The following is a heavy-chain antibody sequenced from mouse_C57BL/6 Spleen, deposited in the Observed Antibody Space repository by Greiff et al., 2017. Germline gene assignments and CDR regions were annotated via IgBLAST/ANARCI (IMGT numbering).Heavy chain of an antibody. V-gene: IGHV3-6*01. CDR3: ARDRYYYGSSYGAMDY. CDR1: GYSITSGYY. CDR2: ISYDGSN. Sequence: EVQLQESGPGLVKPSQSLSLTCSVTGYSITSGYYWNWIRQFPGNKLEWMGYISYDGSNNYNPSLKNLISITRDTSKNQFFLKLNSVTTEDTATYYCARDRYYYGSSYGAMDYWGQGTSVTVSS. D-gene: IGHD1-1*01. J-gene: IGHJ4*01.